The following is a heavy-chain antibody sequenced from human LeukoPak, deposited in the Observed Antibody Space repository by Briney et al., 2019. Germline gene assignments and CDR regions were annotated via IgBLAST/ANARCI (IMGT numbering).Heavy chain of an antibody. CDR1: GGSISSSNW. D-gene: IGHD3-10*01. V-gene: IGHV4-4*02. J-gene: IGHJ4*02. CDR3: ASDLKGYGSGKTDY. CDR2: IYYSGST. Sequence: SGTLSLTCAVSGGSISSSNWWSWVRQPPGKGLEWIGEIYYSGSTNYNPSLKSRVTISVDKSKNRFSLKLSSVTAADTAVYYFASDLKGYGSGKTDYWGQGTLVTVSS.